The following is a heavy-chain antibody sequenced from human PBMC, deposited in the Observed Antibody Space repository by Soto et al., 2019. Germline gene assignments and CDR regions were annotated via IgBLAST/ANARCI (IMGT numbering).Heavy chain of an antibody. Sequence: SETLSLTCSVSGASVSSGSLYWSWIRQPPGKGLEWIGFIYNNETFNYNPSLKSRVTLSVDTSKHQFSLKLSSVTAADTAVYYCARVPLRYSSSHNFDSWGQGALVTVSS. J-gene: IGHJ4*02. D-gene: IGHD6-19*01. CDR1: GASVSSGSLY. CDR3: ARVPLRYSSSHNFDS. V-gene: IGHV4-61*01. CDR2: IYNNETF.